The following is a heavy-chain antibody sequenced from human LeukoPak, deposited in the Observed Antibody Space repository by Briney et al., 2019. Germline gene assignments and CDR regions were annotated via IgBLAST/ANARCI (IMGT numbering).Heavy chain of an antibody. CDR2: IKNDGAT. Sequence: GGSLRLSCATSGFTFSGAWLSWVRQAPGKGLEWIGRIKNDGATDYAAPVRGRFTISRDVSRATLYLQMNSLKTEDTAMYYCTTVTHFYLGGQGTLVTVSS. J-gene: IGHJ4*02. V-gene: IGHV3-15*01. CDR1: GFTFSGAW. D-gene: IGHD2-15*01. CDR3: TTVTHFYL.